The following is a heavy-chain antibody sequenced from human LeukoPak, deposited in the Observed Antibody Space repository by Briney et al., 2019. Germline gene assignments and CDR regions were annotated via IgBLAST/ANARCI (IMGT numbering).Heavy chain of an antibody. Sequence: ASVKVSCKASGYTFTSYYMHWVRQAPGQGLEWMGIINPSGGSTSYAQKFQGTVTMTRDTSTSTVYMELSSLRSEDTAVYYCARARPDYDFWSGYSFDFDYWGQGTLVTVSS. CDR2: INPSGGST. V-gene: IGHV1-46*01. D-gene: IGHD3-3*01. CDR3: ARARPDYDFWSGYSFDFDY. CDR1: GYTFTSYY. J-gene: IGHJ4*02.